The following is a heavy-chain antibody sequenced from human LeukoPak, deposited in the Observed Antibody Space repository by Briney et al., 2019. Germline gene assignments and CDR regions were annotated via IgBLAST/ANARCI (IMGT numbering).Heavy chain of an antibody. J-gene: IGHJ6*02. CDR1: GYTFTSYG. CDR2: ISAYNGNT. Sequence: ASVKVSCKASGYTFTSYGISWVRQAPGQGLEWMEWISAYNGNTNYAQKLQGRVTMTTDTSTSTAYMELRSLRSDDTAVYYCARAAYYDFWSGQDTYFSYYGMDVWGQGTTVTVSS. CDR3: ARAAYYDFWSGQDTYFSYYGMDV. D-gene: IGHD3-3*01. V-gene: IGHV1-18*01.